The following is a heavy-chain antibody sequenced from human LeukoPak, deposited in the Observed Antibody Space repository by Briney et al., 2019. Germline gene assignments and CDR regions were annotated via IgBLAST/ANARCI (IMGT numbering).Heavy chain of an antibody. J-gene: IGHJ4*02. Sequence: SETLSLTRTVSGGSISSGGYYWSWIRQPPGKGLEWIGYIYHRGSTYYNPSLKSRVTISVDRSKNQFSLKLTSVTAADTAVYYCASVRGGTEHYWGQGTLVTVSS. CDR2: IYHRGST. CDR3: ASVRGGTEHY. V-gene: IGHV4-30-2*01. CDR1: GGSISSGGYY. D-gene: IGHD1-1*01.